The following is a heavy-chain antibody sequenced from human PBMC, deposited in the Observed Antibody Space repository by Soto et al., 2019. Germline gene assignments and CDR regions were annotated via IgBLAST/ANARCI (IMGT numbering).Heavy chain of an antibody. Sequence: LRLSCAASGFTFSSYGMSWVRQAPGKGLEWVSAISASSGRTYYADSVKGRFTISRDDFKKTLYLQMNRLRAEDTAVYYCAKDTSGGSGSYFHYYFEYWGRGALVTVSS. D-gene: IGHD3-10*01. J-gene: IGHJ4*02. CDR3: AKDTSGGSGSYFHYYFEY. CDR1: GFTFSSYG. CDR2: ISASSGRT. V-gene: IGHV3-23*01.